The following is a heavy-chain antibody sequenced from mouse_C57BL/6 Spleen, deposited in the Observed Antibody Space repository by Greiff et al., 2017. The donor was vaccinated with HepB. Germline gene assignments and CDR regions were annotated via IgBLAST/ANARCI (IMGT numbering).Heavy chain of an antibody. CDR3: AREGTVVAYYYAMDY. Sequence: QVTLKVSGPELVKPGASVKISCKASGYAFSSSWMNWVKQRPGKGLEWIGRIYPGDGDTNYNGKFKGKATLTADKSSSTAYMQLSSLTSEDSAVYFCAREGTVVAYYYAMDYWGQGTSVTVSS. CDR2: IYPGDGDT. V-gene: IGHV1-82*01. J-gene: IGHJ4*01. D-gene: IGHD1-1*01. CDR1: GYAFSSSW.